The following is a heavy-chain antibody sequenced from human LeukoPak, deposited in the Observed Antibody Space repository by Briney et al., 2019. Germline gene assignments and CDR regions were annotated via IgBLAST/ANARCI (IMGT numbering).Heavy chain of an antibody. CDR2: IHHSGGT. D-gene: IGHD5-24*01. V-gene: IGHV4-38-2*02. CDR1: GYSITSDDW. J-gene: IGHJ4*02. Sequence: KPLETLSLTCSVSGYSITSDDWWAWSRPSPEKGLEWIASIHHSGGTYYNPSFKSRATISVDTSKNQFSLKLASVTAADTALYYCARPLNKRDGYSSDNWGQGTLVTVSS. CDR3: ARPLNKRDGYSSDN.